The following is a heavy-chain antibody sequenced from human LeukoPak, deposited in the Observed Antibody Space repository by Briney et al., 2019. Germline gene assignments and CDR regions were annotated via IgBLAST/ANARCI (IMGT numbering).Heavy chain of an antibody. CDR1: GYTFTNYG. Sequence: ASVKVSCKASGYTFTNYGISWVRQAPGQGLEWMGLNSTNSDIRTYAQTLQGRFTMTTDTATTTAYMELNNLTFDDTAVYYCARDWDAMNNCFDPWGQGTPVTVSS. V-gene: IGHV1-18*01. J-gene: IGHJ5*02. D-gene: IGHD1-26*01. CDR3: ARDWDAMNNCFDP. CDR2: NSTNSDIR.